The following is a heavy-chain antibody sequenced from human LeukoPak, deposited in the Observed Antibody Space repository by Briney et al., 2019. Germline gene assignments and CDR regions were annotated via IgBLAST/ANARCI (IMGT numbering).Heavy chain of an antibody. CDR3: ARQKCTSTSCLTKNAFDI. V-gene: IGHV4-4*09. D-gene: IGHD2-2*01. Sequence: SETLSLTCTGSGSISSYYWSWLRQPPGKGLEWIGYIYTSGSTNYNPSLKSQVTISVDTSKTQFSLDLSSVTAADTAVYYCARQKCTSTSCLTKNAFDIWGQGTMVTVSS. J-gene: IGHJ3*02. CDR1: GSISSYY. CDR2: IYTSGST.